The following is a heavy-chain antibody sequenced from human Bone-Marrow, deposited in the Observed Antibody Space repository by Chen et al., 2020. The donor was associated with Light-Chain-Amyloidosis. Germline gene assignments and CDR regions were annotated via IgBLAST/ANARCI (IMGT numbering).Heavy chain of an antibody. D-gene: IGHD2-21*02. V-gene: IGHV3-74*01. J-gene: IGHJ4*02. CDR3: VRDGTPTAVSRYIDY. Sequence: EVQLVESGGEVVQPGGSLRLSCAASGFYFSHYWMHWVRQAPGKGLVWVSRIHSEGTSTAYAESVKGRFTISRDNAKNTVYLQMNSLRVEDTAMYFCVRDGTPTAVSRYIDYWGQGTPVTVSS. CDR1: GFYFSHYW. CDR2: IHSEGTST.